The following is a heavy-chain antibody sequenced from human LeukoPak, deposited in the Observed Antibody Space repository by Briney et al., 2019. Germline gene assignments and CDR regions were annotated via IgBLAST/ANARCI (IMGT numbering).Heavy chain of an antibody. D-gene: IGHD5-24*01. CDR3: ATMASNVFEY. CDR2: IKPDGREK. V-gene: IGHV3-7*03. Sequence: GGYLRLSCEASGSTLSNYWITWVRQAPGKGLEWVANIKPDGREKYYMPSVKGRFTISRDSAKNSFYLQMNSLRAEDTAVYYCATMASNVFEYWGQGTLVTVSP. CDR1: GSTLSNYW. J-gene: IGHJ4*02.